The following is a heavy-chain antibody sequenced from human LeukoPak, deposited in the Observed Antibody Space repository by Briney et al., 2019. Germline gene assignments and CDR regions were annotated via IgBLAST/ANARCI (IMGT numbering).Heavy chain of an antibody. Sequence: GRSLRLSCAASGFTFDDYAMHWVRQAPGKGLEWVSGISWNSGSIGYADSVKGRFTISRDNAKNSLYLQMNSLRAEDTALYYCAKDIGEANYFDYWGQGTLVTVSS. CDR1: GFTFDDYA. D-gene: IGHD2-21*01. CDR3: AKDIGEANYFDY. V-gene: IGHV3-9*01. J-gene: IGHJ4*02. CDR2: ISWNSGSI.